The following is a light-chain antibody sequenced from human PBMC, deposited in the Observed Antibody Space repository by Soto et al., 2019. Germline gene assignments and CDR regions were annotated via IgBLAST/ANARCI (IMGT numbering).Light chain of an antibody. Sequence: IQVTQSPSSVSASVGDRVTITCRASQGISSYLAWYQQKPGKAPKLLIYAASTLQSGVPSRFSGSGSGTDFTLTISCLQSEDFATYYCQQYYSYPRTFGQGTKVDIK. CDR1: QGISSY. V-gene: IGKV1-8*01. CDR2: AAS. CDR3: QQYYSYPRT. J-gene: IGKJ1*01.